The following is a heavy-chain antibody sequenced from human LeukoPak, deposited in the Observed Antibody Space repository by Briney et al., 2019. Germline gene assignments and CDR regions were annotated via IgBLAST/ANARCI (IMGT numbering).Heavy chain of an antibody. Sequence: ASVPVSCKACGYSFSDYYMHWVRQAPPHALEWMGWINPNTGGTNYPQKFQRRVTMTRDTSMRTAYMELSRLRSDDTAAYYCARPIHCTSTRCWTYFDIWGQGTMVTVSS. CDR1: GYSFSDYY. J-gene: IGHJ3*02. CDR3: ARPIHCTSTRCWTYFDI. D-gene: IGHD2-2*01. V-gene: IGHV1-2*02. CDR2: INPNTGGT.